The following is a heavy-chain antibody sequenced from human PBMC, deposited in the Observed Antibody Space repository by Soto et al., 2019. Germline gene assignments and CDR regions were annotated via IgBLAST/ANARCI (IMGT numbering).Heavy chain of an antibody. Sequence: ASVKVSCKASGYTFTSYDINWVRQATGQGLEWMGWMNPNSGNTGYAQKFQGRVTMTRNTSISTAYMERSSLRSEDTAVYYCARGRNGFDWLLLSSSYYYYYMDVWGKGTTVTVSS. D-gene: IGHD3-9*01. CDR3: ARGRNGFDWLLLSSSYYYYYMDV. CDR2: MNPNSGNT. J-gene: IGHJ6*03. CDR1: GYTFTSYD. V-gene: IGHV1-8*01.